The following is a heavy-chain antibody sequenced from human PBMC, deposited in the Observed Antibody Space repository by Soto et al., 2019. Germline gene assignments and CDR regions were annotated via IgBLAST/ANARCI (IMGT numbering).Heavy chain of an antibody. CDR1: GGSISSSNW. J-gene: IGHJ6*02. CDR2: IYHSGST. D-gene: IGHD2-2*01. CDR3: ARVGEGYCSSTSCYYYYYYYGMDV. V-gene: IGHV4-4*02. Sequence: PSETLSLTCAVSGGSISSSNWWSWVRQPPGKGLEWIGEIYHSGSTNYNPSLKSRVTISVDKSKNQFSLKLSPVTAADTAVYYCARVGEGYCSSTSCYYYYYYYGMDVWGQGTTVTVSS.